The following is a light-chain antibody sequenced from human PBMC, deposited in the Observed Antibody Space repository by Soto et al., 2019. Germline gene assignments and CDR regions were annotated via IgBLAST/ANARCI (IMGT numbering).Light chain of an antibody. CDR3: QVRDVWPS. CDR2: DAS. CDR1: QSVSTS. Sequence: IVLTQSPVTLAVSPGERAVLSCRASQSVSTSLAWYQHKPGQAPRLFIYDASKRAPGIPARFSGSGSGTDFTLTISSLEPEDFAVHYCQVRDVWPSFGQGTKVEIK. J-gene: IGKJ1*01. V-gene: IGKV3-11*01.